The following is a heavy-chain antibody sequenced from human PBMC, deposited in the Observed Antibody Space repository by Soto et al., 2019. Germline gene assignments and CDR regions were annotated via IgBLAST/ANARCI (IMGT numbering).Heavy chain of an antibody. D-gene: IGHD2-21*02. CDR2: IYPGDSDT. CDR1: GYSFTSYW. V-gene: IGHV5-51*01. J-gene: IGHJ6*02. CDR3: ATHGRSLGGACYLACYYGMDV. Sequence: PGESLKISCKGSGYSFTSYWIGWVRQMPGKGLEWMGIIYPGDSDTRYSPSFQGQVTISADKSISTAYLQWSSLKASDTAMYYCATHGRSLGGACYLACYYGMDVWGQGTTVTVSS.